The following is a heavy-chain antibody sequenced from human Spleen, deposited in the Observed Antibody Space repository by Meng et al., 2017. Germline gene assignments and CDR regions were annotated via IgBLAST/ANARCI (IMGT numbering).Heavy chain of an antibody. CDR1: GVSFSDSD. J-gene: IGHJ4*02. V-gene: IGHV3-73*01. CDR2: IGTKPKSYAA. Sequence: GGSLRLSCAVSGVSFSDSDIHWVRQASGKGLEWVGRIGTKPKSYAAAYAASVRGRFTISRDDSKNTAYLQMNSLKTEDTALYYCTRQTESTHDYWGQGTLVTVSS. CDR3: TRQTESTHDY.